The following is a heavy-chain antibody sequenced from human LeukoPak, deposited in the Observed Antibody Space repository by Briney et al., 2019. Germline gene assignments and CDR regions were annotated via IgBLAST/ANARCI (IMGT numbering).Heavy chain of an antibody. CDR2: IKPDESEE. CDR1: GFKFSESW. Sequence: GGSLRLSSAASGFKFSESWMSWVRQAPGKGPEWVANIKPDESEEHYVDSVKGRFTVSRDNRRNSLFLQMNSLRVEDTAVYYCATYKNWVAGDVWGQGTTVSVSS. D-gene: IGHD1-14*01. J-gene: IGHJ6*02. CDR3: ATYKNWVAGDV. V-gene: IGHV3-7*01.